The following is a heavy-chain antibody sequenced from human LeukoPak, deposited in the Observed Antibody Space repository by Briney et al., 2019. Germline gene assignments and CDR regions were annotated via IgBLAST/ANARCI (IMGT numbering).Heavy chain of an antibody. D-gene: IGHD4-17*01. Sequence: SETLSLTCTLSVVALSVDSCRGIPQPPGKGLEWIGYIYYSGSTNYNPSLKSRVTISVDTTKNQFSLNLSSVTAADTAVYYCARHYYGDYYFDYRGQGTLVTVSS. V-gene: IGHV4-59*08. CDR1: VVALSVDS. J-gene: IGHJ4*02. CDR3: ARHYYGDYYFDY. CDR2: IYYSGST.